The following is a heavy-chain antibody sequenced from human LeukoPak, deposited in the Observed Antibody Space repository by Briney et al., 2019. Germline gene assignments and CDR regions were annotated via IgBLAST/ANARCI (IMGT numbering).Heavy chain of an antibody. J-gene: IGHJ6*03. CDR1: GFTFSSYE. CDR2: ITSSSNYI. D-gene: IGHD5-12*01. V-gene: IGHV3-21*03. Sequence: GGSLRLSCAASGFTFSSYEMNWVRQAPGKGLEWISSITSSSNYIYYADSVKGRFTISRDNAKNSLYPQMNTLRAEDTAVYYCARDRGWGMDVWGKGTTVTISS. CDR3: ARDRGWGMDV.